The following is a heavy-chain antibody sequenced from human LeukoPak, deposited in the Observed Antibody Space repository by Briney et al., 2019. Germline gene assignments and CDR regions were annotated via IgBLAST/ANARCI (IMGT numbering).Heavy chain of an antibody. J-gene: IGHJ4*02. CDR2: ISSDGSYK. V-gene: IGHV3-30*04. D-gene: IGHD1-1*01. Sequence: GGSLRLSCAASGFTFSNFALYWVRQAPGKGLEWVTVISSDGSYKYYADSVKGRFTISRDNSKNTVYLQMNSLRDEDTAVYYCARAPPDIWIDNWGQGTLVTVSS. CDR1: GFTFSNFA. CDR3: ARAPPDIWIDN.